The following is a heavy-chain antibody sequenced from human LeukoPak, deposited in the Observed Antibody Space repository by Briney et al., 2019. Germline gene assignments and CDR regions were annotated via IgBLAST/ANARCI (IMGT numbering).Heavy chain of an antibody. CDR3: ATQGQVAATYYYYGMDV. CDR1: GGSLSSSRDY. V-gene: IGHV4-39*01. J-gene: IGHJ6*02. Sequence: SGTLSLTCTVSGGSLSSSRDYGGWIRQPPGKGLGWIGSIYYSGSTYYNPSIKSRATISVDPSKNHFYLNMSSVNAADTAVYYCATQGQVAATYYYYGMDVWGQGTTVTVSS. D-gene: IGHD2-15*01. CDR2: IYYSGST.